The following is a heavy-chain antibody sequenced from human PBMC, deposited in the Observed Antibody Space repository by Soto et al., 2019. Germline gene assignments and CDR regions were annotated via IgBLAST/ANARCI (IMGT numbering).Heavy chain of an antibody. CDR3: ARVKTGRYGDYVTHAFDI. Sequence: SETLSLTCTVSGGSISSYYWSWIRPPPGKGLEWIGYIYYSGSTNYNPSLKSRVTISVDTSKNQFSLKLSSVTAADTAVYYCARVKTGRYGDYVTHAFDIWGQGTMVTVSS. J-gene: IGHJ3*02. V-gene: IGHV4-59*01. CDR1: GGSISSYY. D-gene: IGHD4-17*01. CDR2: IYYSGST.